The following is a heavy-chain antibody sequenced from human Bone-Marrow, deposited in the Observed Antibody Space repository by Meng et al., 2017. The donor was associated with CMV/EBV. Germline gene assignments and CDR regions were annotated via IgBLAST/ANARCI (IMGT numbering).Heavy chain of an antibody. J-gene: IGHJ4*02. CDR3: ALRTY. CDR1: GFTFSSYA. D-gene: IGHD2-8*01. Sequence: GESLKISCAASGFTFSSYAMHWVRQAPGKGLEWVAVISYDGSNKYYADSVKGRFTISRDNSKNTLYLQMNSLRAEDTAVDYCALRTYWGQGTLVTVSS. CDR2: ISYDGSNK. V-gene: IGHV3-30-3*01.